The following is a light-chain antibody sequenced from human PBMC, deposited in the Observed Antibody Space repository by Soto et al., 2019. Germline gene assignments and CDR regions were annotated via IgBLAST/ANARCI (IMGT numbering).Light chain of an antibody. V-gene: IGLV2-14*01. CDR2: VVS. J-gene: IGLJ1*01. Sequence: QSVLTQPASVSGSPGQSITISCTGSSSDVGAYNYVSWYQQHPGKAPKLMIYVVSNRPSGVSNRFSGSKSGNTASLTISGLQAEDEADYYCSSYTISSRVFGTGTKVTVL. CDR1: SSDVGAYNY. CDR3: SSYTISSRV.